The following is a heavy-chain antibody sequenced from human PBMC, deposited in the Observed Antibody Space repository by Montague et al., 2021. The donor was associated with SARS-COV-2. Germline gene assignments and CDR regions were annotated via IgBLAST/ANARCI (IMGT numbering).Heavy chain of an antibody. J-gene: IGHJ4*02. CDR1: GFTFSGHE. D-gene: IGHD6-19*01. CDR2: ISSSCSTT. V-gene: IGHV3-48*03. Sequence: SLRLSCAASGFTFSGHEMNWVRQAPGKGLEWVSYISSSCSTTYYADSVKVRFTISRYNAKNSLYLQMNSLRADDTAVYYCAREEGTGWYPLWGQGSLVTVPS. CDR3: AREEGTGWYPL.